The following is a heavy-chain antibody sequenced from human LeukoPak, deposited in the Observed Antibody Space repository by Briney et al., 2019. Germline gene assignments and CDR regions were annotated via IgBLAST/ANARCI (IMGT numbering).Heavy chain of an antibody. CDR3: ARVSEDSSGYYLHAFDI. Sequence: SETLSLTCTVSGGSISSSSYYWGWIRQPPGKGLEWIGSIYYGGNTYYNPSLKSRVTISVDTSKNQFSLKLSSVTAADTAVYYCARVSEDSSGYYLHAFDIWGQGTMVTVSS. J-gene: IGHJ3*02. D-gene: IGHD3-22*01. CDR2: IYYGGNT. V-gene: IGHV4-39*07. CDR1: GGSISSSSYY.